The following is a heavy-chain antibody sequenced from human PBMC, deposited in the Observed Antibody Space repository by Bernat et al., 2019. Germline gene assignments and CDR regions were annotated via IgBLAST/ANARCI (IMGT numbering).Heavy chain of an antibody. Sequence: QVQLVQSGAEVKKPGASVKVSCKASGYTFISYGISWVRQAPGQGLEWMGWISAYNGNTNYAQKLQGRVTMTTDTSTSTSYLELRSLRSDDTAVYYCARATYYYDSSGYYYERFDHWGQGTLVTVSS. CDR3: ARATYYYDSSGYYYERFDH. CDR2: ISAYNGNT. D-gene: IGHD3-22*01. V-gene: IGHV1-18*01. J-gene: IGHJ4*02. CDR1: GYTFISYG.